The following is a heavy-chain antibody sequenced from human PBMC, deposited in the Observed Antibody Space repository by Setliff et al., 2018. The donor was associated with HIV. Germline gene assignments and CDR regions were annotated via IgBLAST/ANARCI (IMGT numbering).Heavy chain of an antibody. Sequence: RGESLRLSCAASGFTFTDYWMHWVRQVPGQGLVWVSRINVDGSSISYADSVKGRFTISRDNAKNTLFLQMNSLRAEDTAVYYCARLPQDVRSSIDFWGQGTLVTVS. CDR3: ARLPQDVRSSIDF. D-gene: IGHD6-6*01. V-gene: IGHV3-74*01. CDR2: INVDGSSI. J-gene: IGHJ4*02. CDR1: GFTFTDYW.